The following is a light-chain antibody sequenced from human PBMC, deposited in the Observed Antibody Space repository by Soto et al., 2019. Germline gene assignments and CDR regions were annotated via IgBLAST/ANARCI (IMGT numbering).Light chain of an antibody. V-gene: IGKV1-5*03. J-gene: IGKJ4*01. CDR1: QSISSW. CDR2: KAS. CDR3: QQYNSYSPLT. Sequence: IQMTQSPSTLSAALGYRVTIGCRXSQSISSWLAWYQQKPGKAPKLLIYKASSLESGVPSRFSGSGSGTEFTLTISSLQPDDFATYYCQQYNSYSPLTFGGGTKVDIK.